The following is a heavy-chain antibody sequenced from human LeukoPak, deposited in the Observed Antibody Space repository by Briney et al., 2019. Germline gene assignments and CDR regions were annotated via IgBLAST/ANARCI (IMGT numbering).Heavy chain of an antibody. CDR1: GFTFSSAW. Sequence: GGSLRLSCAASGFTFSSAWMSWVRQAPGKGLEWVGRIKRKTDGGTTDYAGPVKGRFTISRDDSKNTLYLQMNSLKTEDTAVYYCTTGQGSIAARPDVDYWGQGTLVTVSS. D-gene: IGHD6-6*01. CDR2: IKRKTDGGTT. V-gene: IGHV3-15*01. J-gene: IGHJ4*02. CDR3: TTGQGSIAARPDVDY.